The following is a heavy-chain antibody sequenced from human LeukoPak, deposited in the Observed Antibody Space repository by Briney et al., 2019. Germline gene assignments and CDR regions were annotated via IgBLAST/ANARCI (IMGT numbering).Heavy chain of an antibody. CDR3: AKDISRQLVGNWFDP. V-gene: IGHV3-43*01. CDR2: ISWDGGST. Sequence: GGSLRLSCAASGFTFDDYTTHWVRQAPGKGLEWVSLISWDGGSTYYADSVKGRFTISRDNSKNSLYLQMNSLRTEDTALYYCAKDISRQLVGNWFDPWGQGTLVTVSS. CDR1: GFTFDDYT. D-gene: IGHD6-6*01. J-gene: IGHJ5*02.